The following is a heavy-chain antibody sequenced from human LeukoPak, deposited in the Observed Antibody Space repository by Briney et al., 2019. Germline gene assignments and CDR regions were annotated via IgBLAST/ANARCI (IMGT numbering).Heavy chain of an antibody. D-gene: IGHD6-19*01. Sequence: GGSLRLSCAASGFTFSSYAMHWVRQAPGKGLEWVANIKQDGSEKYYEDSVKGRFTISRDNAKNSLYLQMNSLRAEDTAVYYCARQQSSGWYRDAFDIWGQGTMVTVSS. J-gene: IGHJ3*02. CDR2: IKQDGSEK. V-gene: IGHV3-7*01. CDR3: ARQQSSGWYRDAFDI. CDR1: GFTFSSYA.